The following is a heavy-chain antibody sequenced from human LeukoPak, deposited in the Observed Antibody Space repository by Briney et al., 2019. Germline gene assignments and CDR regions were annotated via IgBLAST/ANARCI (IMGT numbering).Heavy chain of an antibody. CDR2: NYYSGST. Sequence: SETLSLTCTVSGGSISSYYWSWIRQPPGKGLEWIGYNYYSGSTNYNPSLKSRATISVDTSKNQFSLKLSSVTAADTAVYYCARHLTNAFDIWGQGTMVTVSS. V-gene: IGHV4-59*08. CDR3: ARHLTNAFDI. J-gene: IGHJ3*02. CDR1: GGSISSYY.